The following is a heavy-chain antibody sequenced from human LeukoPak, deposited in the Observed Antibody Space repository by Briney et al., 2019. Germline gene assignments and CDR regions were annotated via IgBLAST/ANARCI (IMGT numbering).Heavy chain of an antibody. Sequence: GGSLRLSCAASGFTFSSYSMNWVRQAPGKGLEWVSSISSSSNYIYYADSLKGRFTISRDNAKLSLYLQMNSLRAEDTAVYYCARDLYGDYGMDVWGQGTTVTASS. CDR2: ISSSSNYI. D-gene: IGHD4-17*01. V-gene: IGHV3-21*01. J-gene: IGHJ6*02. CDR1: GFTFSSYS. CDR3: ARDLYGDYGMDV.